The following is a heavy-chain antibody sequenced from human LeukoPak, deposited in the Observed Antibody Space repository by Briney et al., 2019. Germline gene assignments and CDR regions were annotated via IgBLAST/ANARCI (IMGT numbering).Heavy chain of an antibody. V-gene: IGHV3-23*01. J-gene: IGHJ4*02. Sequence: GGSLRLSCAASGFTFNTYAIYWVRQAPGKGLEWVSGICGSGGCTYYADSVKGRFSISRDNSKNTVYLQMNSLTADDTAVYYCAKTTVGYSSGRYPGWPADCWGQGTLVTVSS. CDR2: ICGSGGCT. D-gene: IGHD6-19*01. CDR1: GFTFNTYA. CDR3: AKTTVGYSSGRYPGWPADC.